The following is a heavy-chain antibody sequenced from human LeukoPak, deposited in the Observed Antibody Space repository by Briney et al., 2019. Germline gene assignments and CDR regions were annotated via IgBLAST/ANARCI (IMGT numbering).Heavy chain of an antibody. J-gene: IGHJ4*02. Sequence: GGSLRPSCTGSGFTFSNYWMTWVRQAPGKGLEWVGNIKQDGSEKYYVDSVKGRFTISRDNAKNSLYLQMNSLRAEDTAVYYCARDFRFLDDYWGQGTLVTVSS. CDR1: GFTFSNYW. CDR2: IKQDGSEK. V-gene: IGHV3-7*01. CDR3: ARDFRFLDDY. D-gene: IGHD3-3*01.